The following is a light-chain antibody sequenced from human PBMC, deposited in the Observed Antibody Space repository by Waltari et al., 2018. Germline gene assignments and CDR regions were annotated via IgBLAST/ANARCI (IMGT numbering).Light chain of an antibody. CDR2: SNK. J-gene: IGLJ2*01. V-gene: IGLV1-44*01. CDR3: AAWDDSLNGHVV. CDR1: SSNIGSNT. Sequence: QSVLTQPPSASGTPGQRVTISCSGSSSNIGSNTVNWYQQLPGTAPKLLIYSNKQRPPGVPDRCAGSKSGTSASLAISGLQSEDEADYYCAAWDDSLNGHVVFGGGTKLTVL.